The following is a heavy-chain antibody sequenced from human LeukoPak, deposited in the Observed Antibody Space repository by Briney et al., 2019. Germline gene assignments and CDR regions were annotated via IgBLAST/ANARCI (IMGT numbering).Heavy chain of an antibody. J-gene: IGHJ4*02. Sequence: PSETLSLTCAVYGGSFSGYYWSWIRQPPGKGLEWIGEINHSGSTNYNPSLKSRVTISVDTSKNQFSLKLSSVTAADTAVYYCARGAGGRRFDYWGQGTLVTVSP. V-gene: IGHV4-34*01. CDR2: INHSGST. CDR3: ARGAGGRRFDY. D-gene: IGHD1-14*01. CDR1: GGSFSGYY.